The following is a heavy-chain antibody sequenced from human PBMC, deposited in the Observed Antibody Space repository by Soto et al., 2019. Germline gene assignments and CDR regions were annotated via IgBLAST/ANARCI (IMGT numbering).Heavy chain of an antibody. V-gene: IGHV3-30-3*01. CDR2: ISYDGSSH. J-gene: IGHJ3*01. CDR1: GFTVRSNY. Sequence: SLRLSCAASGFTVRSNYMICVRPAPGKGLEWVAMISYDGSSHYHADSVKGRFTISRDNSKNTLYLQMNSLKIDDTAVYYCARDKLLAFDLWGQGTMVTVSS. CDR3: ARDKLLAFDL.